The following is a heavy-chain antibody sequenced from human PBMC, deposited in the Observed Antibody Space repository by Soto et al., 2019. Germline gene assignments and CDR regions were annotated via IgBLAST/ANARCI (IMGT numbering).Heavy chain of an antibody. D-gene: IGHD5-12*01. CDR1: GGTFSSYA. CDR3: ANCGYSGYDEGVFDYYYGMDV. J-gene: IGHJ6*02. V-gene: IGHV1-69*01. Sequence: QVQLVQSGAEVKKPGSSVKVSCKASGGTFSSYAISWVRQAPGQGLEWMGGIIPIFGTANYAQKFQGRVTITADESTSTAYMELSSLRSEDTAVYYCANCGYSGYDEGVFDYYYGMDVWGQGTTVTVSS. CDR2: IIPIFGTA.